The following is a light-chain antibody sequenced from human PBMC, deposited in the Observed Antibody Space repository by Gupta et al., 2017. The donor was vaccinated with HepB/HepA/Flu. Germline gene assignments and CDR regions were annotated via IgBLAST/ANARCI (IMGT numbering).Light chain of an antibody. CDR3: QQYDTEWT. V-gene: IGKV1-5*03. J-gene: IGKJ1*01. Sequence: GDRITITCRASQDIHSWLAWYQQKPGKAPKLLIYKSSSLQDGVPSRFSGSGSETDYTLTINSLQPDDFATYYCQQYDTEWTVGQGTKVEL. CDR1: QDIHSW. CDR2: KSS.